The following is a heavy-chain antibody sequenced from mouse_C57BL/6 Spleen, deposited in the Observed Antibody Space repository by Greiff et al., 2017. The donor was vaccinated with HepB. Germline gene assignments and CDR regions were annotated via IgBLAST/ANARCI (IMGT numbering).Heavy chain of an antibody. Sequence: VQLKESGPELVKPGASVKMSCKASGYTFTDYNMHWVKQSHGKSLEWIGYINPNNGGTSYNQKFKGKATLTVNKSSSTAYMELRSLTSEDSAVYYCAREGGLGNFYAMDYWGQGTSVTVSS. CDR3: AREGGLGNFYAMDY. D-gene: IGHD2-1*01. J-gene: IGHJ4*01. V-gene: IGHV1-22*01. CDR2: INPNNGGT. CDR1: GYTFTDYN.